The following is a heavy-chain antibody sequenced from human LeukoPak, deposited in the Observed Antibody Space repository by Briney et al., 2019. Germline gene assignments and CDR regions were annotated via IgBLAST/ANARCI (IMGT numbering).Heavy chain of an antibody. CDR3: ARRQEYSSGWLNAFDI. CDR2: IYYSGST. D-gene: IGHD6-19*01. J-gene: IGHJ3*02. CDR1: GGSISSYY. Sequence: SETLSLTCTVSGGSISSYYWSWIRKPPGKGLEWIGYIYYSGSTNYNPSLKSRVTISVDTSKNQFSLKLSSVTAADTAVYYCARRQEYSSGWLNAFDIWGQGTMVTVSS. V-gene: IGHV4-59*08.